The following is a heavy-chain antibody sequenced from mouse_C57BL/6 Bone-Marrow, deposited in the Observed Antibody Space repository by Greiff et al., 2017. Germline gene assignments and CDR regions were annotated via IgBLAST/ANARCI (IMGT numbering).Heavy chain of an antibody. CDR2: INPGSGGT. J-gene: IGHJ2*01. CDR1: GYAFTNYL. V-gene: IGHV1-54*01. CDR3: ARNRDYGSIFDY. D-gene: IGHD1-1*01. Sequence: QVQLQQSGAELVRPGTSVKVSCKASGYAFTNYLIEWVKQRPGQGLEWIGVINPGSGGTNYNEKFKGKATLTADKSSSTAYMQLSSLTSEDSAVYFCARNRDYGSIFDYWGQGTTLTVSS.